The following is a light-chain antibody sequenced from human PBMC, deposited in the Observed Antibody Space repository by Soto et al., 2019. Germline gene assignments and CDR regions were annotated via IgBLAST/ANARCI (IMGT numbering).Light chain of an antibody. V-gene: IGLV2-14*03. CDR3: SSYTRSNTYV. CDR1: SSDVGGYNY. CDR2: DVT. J-gene: IGLJ1*01. Sequence: QSALTQPASASGAPGQSITISCTGTSSDVGGYNYVSWYQQHPGKAPKLMIFDVTNRPSGVSNRFSGSKSGNTASLTISGLQAEDEGDYYCSSYTRSNTYVFGTGTQLTVL.